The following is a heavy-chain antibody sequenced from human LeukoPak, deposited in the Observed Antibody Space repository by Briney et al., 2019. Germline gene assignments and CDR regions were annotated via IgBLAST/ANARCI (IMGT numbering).Heavy chain of an antibody. CDR2: IYYSGST. J-gene: IGHJ5*02. CDR3: ARETYCSGGSCYSGWFDP. V-gene: IGHV4-59*01. Sequence: SETLSLTCTVSGGSISSYYWSWIRQPPGKGLEWIGYIYYSGSTNYNPSLKSRVTISVDPSKNQFSLKLSSVTAADTAVYYCARETYCSGGSCYSGWFDPWGQGTLVTVSS. D-gene: IGHD2-15*01. CDR1: GGSISSYY.